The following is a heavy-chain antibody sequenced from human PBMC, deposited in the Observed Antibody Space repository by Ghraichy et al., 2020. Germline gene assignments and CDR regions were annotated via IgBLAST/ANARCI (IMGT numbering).Heavy chain of an antibody. D-gene: IGHD6-6*01. CDR3: ARDLIEKDVIAARAYYYYGMDV. Sequence: ASVKVSCKASGYTFTSYGISWVRQAPGQGLEWMGWISAYNGNTNYAQKLQGRVTMTTDTSTSTAYMELRSLRSDDTAVYYCARDLIEKDVIAARAYYYYGMDVWGQGTTVTVSS. CDR1: GYTFTSYG. J-gene: IGHJ6*02. CDR2: ISAYNGNT. V-gene: IGHV1-18*01.